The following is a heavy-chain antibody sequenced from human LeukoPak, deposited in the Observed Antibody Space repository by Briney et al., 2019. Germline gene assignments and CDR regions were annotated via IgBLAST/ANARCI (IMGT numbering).Heavy chain of an antibody. CDR2: IYGSGIT. CDR3: ARLKFYDSTGYSPGYYMDV. D-gene: IGHD3-22*01. J-gene: IGHJ6*03. CDR1: GGSIISNY. V-gene: IGHV4-4*07. Sequence: PSETLSLTCTVSGGSIISNYWSWIRQSAGTGLEWIERIYGSGITDYNPSLKSRVTMSLDTSRKQFSLRLTSVTASDTAVHNCARLKFYDSTGYSPGYYMDVWGKGTTVSVFS.